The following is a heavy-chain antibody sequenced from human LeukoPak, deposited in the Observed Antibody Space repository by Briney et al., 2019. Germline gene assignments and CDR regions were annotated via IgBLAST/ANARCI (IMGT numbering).Heavy chain of an antibody. V-gene: IGHV3-30*02. D-gene: IGHD1-26*01. CDR2: IRYDGSNK. CDR3: AKRGGSFIGYFDY. CDR1: GFTFSSYG. Sequence: GGSLRLSCAASGFTFSSYGMHWVRQAPGKGLEWVAFIRYDGSNKYHADSVKGRFTISRDNSKNTLYLQMNSLRAEDTAVYYCAKRGGSFIGYFDYWGQGALVTVSS. J-gene: IGHJ4*02.